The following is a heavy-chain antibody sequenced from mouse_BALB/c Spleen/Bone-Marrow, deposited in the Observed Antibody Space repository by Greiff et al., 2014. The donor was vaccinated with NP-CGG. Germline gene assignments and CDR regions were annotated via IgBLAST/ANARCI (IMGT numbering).Heavy chain of an antibody. CDR1: GDSITSGY. V-gene: IGHV3-8*02. CDR2: ISYSGNT. CDR3: ATYDGYCFDY. Sequence: DVMLVESGPSLVKPSQTLSLTCSVTGDSITSGYWNWIRKFPGNKLEYMGYISYSGNTYYSPSLESRISITRDTSKNQYYLQLNSVTTEDIATYYCATYDGYCFDYWGQGTTLTVSS. J-gene: IGHJ2*01. D-gene: IGHD2-3*01.